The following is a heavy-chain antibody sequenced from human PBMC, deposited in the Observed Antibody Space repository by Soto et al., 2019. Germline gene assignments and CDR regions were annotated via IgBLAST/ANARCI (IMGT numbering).Heavy chain of an antibody. J-gene: IGHJ5*02. D-gene: IGHD2-21*02. CDR3: ARHPSDFWFDP. Sequence: QLQLQESGPGLVKPSETLSLTCSVSGGSISSSSYFWGWIRQPPGKGLEWIGSIYYSGRTYYNPSLMSRATVSVDTSKNQFSLKLSSVTAADTAVYYCARHPSDFWFDPWGQGTLVTVSS. V-gene: IGHV4-39*01. CDR1: GGSISSSSYF. CDR2: IYYSGRT.